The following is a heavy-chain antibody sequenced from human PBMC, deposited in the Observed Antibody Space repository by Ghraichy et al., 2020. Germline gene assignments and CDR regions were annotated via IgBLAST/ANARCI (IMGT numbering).Heavy chain of an antibody. V-gene: IGHV4-30-4*07. CDR3: ARDGRWGFWSGYRVGAFDI. D-gene: IGHD3-3*01. CDR2: IYYSGST. CDR1: GGSISSGGYS. Sequence: LSLTCAVSGGSISSGGYSWSWIRQPPGKGLEWIGYIYYSGSTYYNPSLKSRVTISVDTSKNQFSLKLSSVTAADTAVYYCARDGRWGFWSGYRVGAFDIWGQGTMVTVSS. J-gene: IGHJ3*02.